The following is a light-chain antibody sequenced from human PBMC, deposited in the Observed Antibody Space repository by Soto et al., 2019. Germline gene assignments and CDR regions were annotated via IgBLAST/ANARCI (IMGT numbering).Light chain of an antibody. CDR1: QSINNN. CDR3: QQYGTPRSVT. Sequence: EVVLTQSTTTLSVSPGERSTLSCISIQSINNNLAWYQRTPGQAPRLLIYGASTRATGIPDRFSGSGSGTEFTLTISKVEPEDFAVYYCQQYGTPRSVTFGQGTRLEIK. J-gene: IGKJ5*01. CDR2: GAS. V-gene: IGKV3-15*01.